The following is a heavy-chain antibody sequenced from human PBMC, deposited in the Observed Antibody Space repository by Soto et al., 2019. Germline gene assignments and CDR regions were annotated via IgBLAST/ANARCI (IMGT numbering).Heavy chain of an antibody. J-gene: IGHJ4*02. D-gene: IGHD3-10*01. CDR3: AKDTGADY. Sequence: QVQLVESGGGVVQPGRSLRLSCAASGFKFSRYGMYWVRQAPGKGLEWVARISHDGSNQFYGDSVKGRFTISRDNSKNTLYLQMNSLRSEDTAVYYCAKDTGADYWGQGNLVTVSS. V-gene: IGHV3-30*18. CDR1: GFKFSRYG. CDR2: ISHDGSNQ.